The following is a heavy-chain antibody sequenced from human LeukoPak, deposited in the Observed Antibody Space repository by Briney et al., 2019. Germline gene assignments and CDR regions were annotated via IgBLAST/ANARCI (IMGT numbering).Heavy chain of an antibody. CDR1: GGSFSGYY. J-gene: IGHJ4*02. D-gene: IGHD5-18*01. Sequence: PSETLSLTCAVYGGSFSGYYWSWIRQPPGKGLEWIGEINHSGSTNYNPSLKSRVTISVDTSKNQFSLKLSSVTAADTAVYYCAREGPRGYSYGYGMSPFDYWGQGTLVTVSS. V-gene: IGHV4-34*01. CDR3: AREGPRGYSYGYGMSPFDY. CDR2: INHSGST.